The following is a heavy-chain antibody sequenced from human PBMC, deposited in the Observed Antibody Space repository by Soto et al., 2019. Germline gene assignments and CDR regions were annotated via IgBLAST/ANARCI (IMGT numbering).Heavy chain of an antibody. V-gene: IGHV3-48*02. CDR2: ITDSSDTV. CDR1: GFSLINYN. J-gene: IGHJ4*02. Sequence: PGGSLRLSCGASGFSLINYNMNWVRQAPGKGLEWVSYITDSSDTVHYADSVRGRFTISRDNAESSLYLQMNSLRDEDTAVYFCARDFGHGYYLDYWGRGTLVTVSS. D-gene: IGHD3-3*01. CDR3: ARDFGHGYYLDY.